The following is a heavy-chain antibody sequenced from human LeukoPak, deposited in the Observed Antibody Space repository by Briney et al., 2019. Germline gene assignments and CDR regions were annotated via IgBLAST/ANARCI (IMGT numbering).Heavy chain of an antibody. Sequence: GRSLRLSCAASGFTFSSYAMHWVRQAPGKGLEWVAVISYDGSNKYYADSVKGRFTISRDNSKNTLYLQMNSLRAEDTAVYYCARELLWFGEKLDPLGYWGQGTLVTVFS. D-gene: IGHD3-10*01. CDR1: GFTFSSYA. CDR2: ISYDGSNK. CDR3: ARELLWFGEKLDPLGY. V-gene: IGHV3-30*04. J-gene: IGHJ4*02.